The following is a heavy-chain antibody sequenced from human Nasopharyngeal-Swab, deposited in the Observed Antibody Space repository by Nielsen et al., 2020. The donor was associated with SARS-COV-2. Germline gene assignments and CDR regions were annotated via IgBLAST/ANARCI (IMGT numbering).Heavy chain of an antibody. J-gene: IGHJ5*02. CDR2: IYYSGST. D-gene: IGHD6-6*01. V-gene: IGHV4-59*01. Sequence: WSRQCPGKGLEWIGYIYYSGSTNYNPSLKGRVTISVDTSKNQFSLKLSSVTAADTAVYYCARERIAARLPDRWFDPWGQGTLVTVSS. CDR3: ARERIAARLPDRWFDP.